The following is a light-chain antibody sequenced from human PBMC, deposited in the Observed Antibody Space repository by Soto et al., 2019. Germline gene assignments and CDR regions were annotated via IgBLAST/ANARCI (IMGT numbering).Light chain of an antibody. V-gene: IGKV1-5*03. Sequence: DIQMTQSPSTMSASVGDRVTITCRASQSIGSWLAWYQQKPGKAPKLLIYKASTLESGVPSRFSGSGSGTEFTLTISSLQPDDFATYYCQQYKSYLYTFGQGTKLEIK. CDR2: KAS. CDR1: QSIGSW. CDR3: QQYKSYLYT. J-gene: IGKJ2*01.